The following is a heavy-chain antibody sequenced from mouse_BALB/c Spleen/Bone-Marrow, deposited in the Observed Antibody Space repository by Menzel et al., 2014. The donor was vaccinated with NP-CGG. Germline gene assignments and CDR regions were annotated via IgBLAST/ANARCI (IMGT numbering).Heavy chain of an antibody. CDR3: TRSRGYYIDH. J-gene: IGHJ2*01. Sequence: QVQLQQSGAELVRPGASVKLSCKASGYTFTSYRINWMRQRPGQGLEWIGNIYPSDSYTNYNQKFKDKATLTVDKSSSTAYMQLSRPTSEDSAVYYCTRSRGYYIDHWGQCTPLTVSS. V-gene: IGHV1-69*02. CDR2: IYPSDSYT. CDR1: GYTFTSYR.